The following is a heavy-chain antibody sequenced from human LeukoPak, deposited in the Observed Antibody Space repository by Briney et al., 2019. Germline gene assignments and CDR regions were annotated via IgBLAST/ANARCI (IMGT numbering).Heavy chain of an antibody. J-gene: IGHJ4*02. D-gene: IGHD5-18*01. CDR1: GYTFTGYY. CDR2: INPNSGGT. Sequence: ASVKVSCKASGYTFTGYYMHWVRQAPGQGVEWMGWINPNSGGTNYSQKFQGRVTMTRDTSISTAYMELSRLRSDDTAVYYCARSIQLWSYFDYWGQGTLVTVSS. CDR3: ARSIQLWSYFDY. V-gene: IGHV1-2*02.